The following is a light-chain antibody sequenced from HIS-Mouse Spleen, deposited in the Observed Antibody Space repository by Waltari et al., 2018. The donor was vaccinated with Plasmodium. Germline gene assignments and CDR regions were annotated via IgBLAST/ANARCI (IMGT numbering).Light chain of an antibody. CDR2: DDS. CDR3: QVWDRSSDHRV. V-gene: IGLV3-21*02. CDR1: NIGSKS. Sequence: SYVLTQPPSVSVAPGQTARITCGGNNIGSKSVHWYQQKPGQAPVLVVYDDSDRPSGIPGRWSGANSGNTATLTISRVEAGDEADYYCQVWDRSSDHRVFGGGTKLTVL. J-gene: IGLJ3*02.